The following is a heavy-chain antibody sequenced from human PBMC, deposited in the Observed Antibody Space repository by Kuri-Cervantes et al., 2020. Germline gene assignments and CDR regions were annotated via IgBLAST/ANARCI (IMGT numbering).Heavy chain of an antibody. CDR3: ARSCSGTGCFGPDY. CDR2: INSDGSST. J-gene: IGHJ4*02. Sequence: ETLSLTCAASGFTFSSYWMHWVRQAPGKGLVWVSRINSDGSSTSYADSVKGRFTISRDNAKNTLYLQMNSLRAEDTAVYYCARSCSGTGCFGPDYWGQGTLVTVSS. D-gene: IGHD2-15*01. V-gene: IGHV3-74*01. CDR1: GFTFSSYW.